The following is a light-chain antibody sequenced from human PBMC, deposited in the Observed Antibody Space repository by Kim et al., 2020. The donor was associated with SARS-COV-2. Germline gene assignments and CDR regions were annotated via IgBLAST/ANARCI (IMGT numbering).Light chain of an antibody. J-gene: IGLJ3*02. Sequence: ALGQTVTITCQGGGVGGYNPTRYQQKPGQAPLLVIYGRNSPPSGIPGRFSGSDSGNAASLTITGVQAEDGADYYCTSRDSSGDHWVFGGGTQLTVL. CDR1: GVGGYN. CDR3: TSRDSSGDHWV. V-gene: IGLV3-19*01. CDR2: GRN.